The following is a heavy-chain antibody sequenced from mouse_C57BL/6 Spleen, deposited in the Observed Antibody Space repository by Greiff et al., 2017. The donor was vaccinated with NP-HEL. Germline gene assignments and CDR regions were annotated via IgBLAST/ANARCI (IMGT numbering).Heavy chain of an antibody. J-gene: IGHJ4*01. D-gene: IGHD6-1*01. CDR2: IYPGDGDT. V-gene: IGHV1-82*01. CDR3: ARTLWVYYAMDY. CDR1: GYAFSSSW. Sequence: QVQLQQSGPELVKPGASVKISCKASGYAFSSSWMNWVKQRPGKGLEWIGRIYPGDGDTNYNGKFKGKATLTADKSSSTAYMQLSSLTSEDSAVYFCARTLWVYYAMDYWGQGTSVTVSS.